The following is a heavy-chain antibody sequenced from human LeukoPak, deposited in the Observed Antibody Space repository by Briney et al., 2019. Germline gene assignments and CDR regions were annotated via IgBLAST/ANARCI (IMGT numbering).Heavy chain of an antibody. CDR2: IWNDGSNK. CDR1: GFAFSSYG. D-gene: IGHD5-12*01. V-gene: IGHV3-33*01. Sequence: QPGRSLRLSCAASGFAFSSYGMHWVRQAPGKGLEWVAAIWNDGSNKYYADSVKGRFTISRDNSKNTLYLQINSLRAEDTAVYYCARGGWNSGYDLDYWGQGTLVTVSS. J-gene: IGHJ4*02. CDR3: ARGGWNSGYDLDY.